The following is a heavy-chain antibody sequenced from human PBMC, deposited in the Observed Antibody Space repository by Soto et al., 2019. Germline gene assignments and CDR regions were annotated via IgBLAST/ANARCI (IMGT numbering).Heavy chain of an antibody. CDR2: IGADGLT. CDR1: GFTFSSYD. D-gene: IGHD3-3*01. V-gene: IGHV3-13*01. J-gene: IGHJ4*02. Sequence: PGGSLRLSCAASGFTFSSYDMHWVRQITGKGLEWVSAIGADGLTYYLASVKGRFTISRENAKNSLYLQMNSLRAEDTAVYYCASRGMYYDFWSGSDRGVYFDYWGQGTLVTVSS. CDR3: ASRGMYYDFWSGSDRGVYFDY.